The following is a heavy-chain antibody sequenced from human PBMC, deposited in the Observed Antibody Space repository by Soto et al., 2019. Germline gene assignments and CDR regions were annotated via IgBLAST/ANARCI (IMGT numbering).Heavy chain of an antibody. Sequence: QVHLVKSGAEVKKPGSSVKVSCTASGGTFGSYTVTWVRQAPGQGLEWVGEIIPMFGTASYAQKFQGRVTLTGDNSTTTAHMALRTLISDDTAVYFCAIQIAMPPHFSSGMDVWGQGTTVTVSS. CDR1: GGTFGSYT. CDR2: IIPMFGTA. D-gene: IGHD2-2*01. J-gene: IGHJ6*02. CDR3: AIQIAMPPHFSSGMDV. V-gene: IGHV1-69*06.